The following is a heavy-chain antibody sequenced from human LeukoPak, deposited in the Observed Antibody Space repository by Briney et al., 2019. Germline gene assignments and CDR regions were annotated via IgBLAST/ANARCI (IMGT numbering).Heavy chain of an antibody. CDR2: IIPIFGTA. J-gene: IGHJ4*02. D-gene: IGHD3-10*01. CDR1: GGTFSSYA. Sequence: GASVKVSCKASGGTFSSYAISWVRQAPGQGLEWMRGIIPIFGTANYAQKFQGRVTITADESTSTAYMELSSLRSEDTAVYYCARSERYGSGSYYNLDYWGQGTLVTVSS. CDR3: ARSERYGSGSYYNLDY. V-gene: IGHV1-69*13.